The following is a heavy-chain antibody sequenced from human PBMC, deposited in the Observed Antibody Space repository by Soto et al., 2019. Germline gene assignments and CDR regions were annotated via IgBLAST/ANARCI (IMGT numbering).Heavy chain of an antibody. CDR3: AMWADYYGSGSYPYYYGMDV. Sequence: SVKVSCKASGGTFSSYAISWVRQAPGQGLEWMGGIIPIFGTANYAQKLQGRVTITADESTSTAYMELSSLRSEDTAVYYCAMWADYYGSGSYPYYYGMDVWGQGTTVTVSS. CDR2: IIPIFGTA. J-gene: IGHJ6*02. D-gene: IGHD3-10*01. V-gene: IGHV1-69*13. CDR1: GGTFSSYA.